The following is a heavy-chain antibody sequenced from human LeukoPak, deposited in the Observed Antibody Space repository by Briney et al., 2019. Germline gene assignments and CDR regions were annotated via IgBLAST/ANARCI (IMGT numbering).Heavy chain of an antibody. CDR1: GDSITSYY. Sequence: SETLTLTCTVSGDSITSYYRPWIRQPPGKGLEWIGYIYYSGSTNYNPSLKSRVTISVDTSKNQFSLRLSSVTAADTAVYYCARKQGDYWGQGTLVTVSS. D-gene: IGHD1/OR15-1a*01. J-gene: IGHJ4*02. CDR3: ARKQGDY. CDR2: IYYSGST. V-gene: IGHV4-59*01.